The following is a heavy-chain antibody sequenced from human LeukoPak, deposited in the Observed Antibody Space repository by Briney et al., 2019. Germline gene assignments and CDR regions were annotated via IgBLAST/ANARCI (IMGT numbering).Heavy chain of an antibody. CDR1: GDAITSGDDY. D-gene: IGHD6-19*01. CDR2: IFFTGST. CDR3: ARGDYTVLAGSPFDL. V-gene: IGHV4-30-4*01. J-gene: IGHJ4*02. Sequence: SQTLSLTCSVSGDAITSGDDYWNWIRQSPGKGLQWIGYIFFTGSTYYNPSLGSRFTISLDAPKNQFSLRLNSVTAADTAVHYCARGDYTVLAGSPFDLWGRGTLVTVSS.